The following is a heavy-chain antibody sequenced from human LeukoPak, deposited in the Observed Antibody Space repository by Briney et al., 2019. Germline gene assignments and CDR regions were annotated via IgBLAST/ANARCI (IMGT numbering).Heavy chain of an antibody. J-gene: IGHJ1*01. CDR1: GYSFTSYW. CDR3: ARARDYYDSSGYYFVYFQY. Sequence: KHGESLKISCKGSGYSFTSYWIGWVRQMPGKGLEWMGIIYPGDSDTRYSPSFQGQVTISADKSISTAYLQWSSLKASDTAMYYCARARDYYDSSGYYFVYFQYWGQGTLVTVSS. D-gene: IGHD3-22*01. V-gene: IGHV5-51*01. CDR2: IYPGDSDT.